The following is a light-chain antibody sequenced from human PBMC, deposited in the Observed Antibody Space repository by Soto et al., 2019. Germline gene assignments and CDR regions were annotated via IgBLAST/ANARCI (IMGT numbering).Light chain of an antibody. CDR3: QKYDSAPWT. CDR2: AVS. V-gene: IGKV1-27*01. J-gene: IGKJ1*01. Sequence: DIQMTQSPSSLSASVRDRVTITCRASQGISNYLAWYQPKPRKVPKLLIYAVSTWHSGVPSRFSGSGSGTDFTLXISSLQPEDVATYYCQKYDSAPWTFGQGTKVAIK. CDR1: QGISNY.